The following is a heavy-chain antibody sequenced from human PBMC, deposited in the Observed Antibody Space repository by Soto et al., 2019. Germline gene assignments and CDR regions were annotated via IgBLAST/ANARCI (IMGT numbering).Heavy chain of an antibody. CDR1: NFSISSGYY. D-gene: IGHD1-26*01. V-gene: IGHV4-38-2*01. J-gene: IGHJ4*02. CDR3: ARTHSGSYYSVFNY. CDR2: IYRSGTT. Sequence: PSETLFLTCVVSNFSISSGYYWGWIRQSPGKGLEWIASIYRSGTTSYNPSLKSRVTISVDPSKNQFSLMLTAVTAADTAVYYCARTHSGSYYSVFNYWGRGSLVTVSS.